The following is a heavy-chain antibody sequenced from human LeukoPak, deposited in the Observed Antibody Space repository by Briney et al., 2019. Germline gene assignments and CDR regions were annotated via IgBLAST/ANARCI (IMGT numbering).Heavy chain of an antibody. J-gene: IGHJ4*02. D-gene: IGHD6-13*01. V-gene: IGHV3-7*01. CDR1: GFTFSSYW. CDR2: MKYDGSEK. CDR3: ARDIAAAGLFFDY. Sequence: GGSLRLSCAASGFTFSSYWMSWVRQAPGKGLEWVANMKYDGSEKDYVNSVKGRFTISRDNAKNSLYLQMNSLRAEDTAVYYCARDIAAAGLFFDYWGQGTLVTVSS.